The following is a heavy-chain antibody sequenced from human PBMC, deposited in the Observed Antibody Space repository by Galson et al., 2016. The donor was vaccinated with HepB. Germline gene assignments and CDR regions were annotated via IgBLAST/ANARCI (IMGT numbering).Heavy chain of an antibody. J-gene: IGHJ4*02. Sequence: SETLSLTCAVYGGSFSNHYWSWIRQPPGKGLEWIGEVIHSGNTNYNPSLKSRVSIPIDMSKNQFFLKLSSVTAADTAVYYCARRPGYYFGSGTYYGIDYWGQGTLVIASS. D-gene: IGHD3-10*01. V-gene: IGHV4-34*12. CDR1: GGSFSNHY. CDR2: VIHSGNT. CDR3: ARRPGYYFGSGTYYGIDY.